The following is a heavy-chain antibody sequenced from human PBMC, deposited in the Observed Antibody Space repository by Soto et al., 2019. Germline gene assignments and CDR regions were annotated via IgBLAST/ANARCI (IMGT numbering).Heavy chain of an antibody. CDR1: GGTFSSYA. CDR3: ARVLVDCISTSCYGYYGMDV. CDR2: IIPIFGTA. V-gene: IGHV1-69*13. J-gene: IGHJ6*02. Sequence: SVKVSCKASGGTFSSYAISWVRQAPGQGLEWIGGIIPIFGTANYAQKFQGRVTITADESTSTAYMELSSLRSEDTAVYYCARVLVDCISTSCYGYYGMDVWG. D-gene: IGHD2-2*01.